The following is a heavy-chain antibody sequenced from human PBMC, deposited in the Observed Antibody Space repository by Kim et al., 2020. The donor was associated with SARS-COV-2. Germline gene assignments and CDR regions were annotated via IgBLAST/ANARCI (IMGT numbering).Heavy chain of an antibody. Sequence: GESLKISCKGSGYSFTSYWIGWVRQMPGKGLEWMGIIYPGDSDTRYSPSFQGQVTISADKSISTAYLQWSSLKASDTAMYYCARHTGRGNYYYYGMDVWGPGTTVTVSS. CDR3: ARHTGRGNYYYYGMDV. J-gene: IGHJ6*02. D-gene: IGHD3-10*01. V-gene: IGHV5-51*01. CDR1: GYSFTSYW. CDR2: IYPGDSDT.